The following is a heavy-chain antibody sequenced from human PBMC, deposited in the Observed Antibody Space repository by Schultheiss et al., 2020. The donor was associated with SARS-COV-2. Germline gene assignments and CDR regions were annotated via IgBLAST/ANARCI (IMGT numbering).Heavy chain of an antibody. Sequence: GGSLRLSCAASGFTFSSYSMNWVRQAPGKGLEWVSYISSSGSTIYYADSVKGRFTISRDNAKNSLYLQMNSLRAEDTAVYYCARDRDGDGFDPWGQGTLVTVSS. CDR1: GFTFSSYS. V-gene: IGHV3-48*04. J-gene: IGHJ5*02. CDR3: ARDRDGDGFDP. D-gene: IGHD4-17*01. CDR2: ISSSGSTI.